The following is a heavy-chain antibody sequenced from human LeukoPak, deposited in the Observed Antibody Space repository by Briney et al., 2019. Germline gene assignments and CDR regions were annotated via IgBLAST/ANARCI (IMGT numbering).Heavy chain of an antibody. V-gene: IGHV1-69*13. Sequence: GASVKVSCKASGGTFSSYAISWVRQAPGQGLEWMGGIIPIFGTANYAQKFQGRVTITADESTSTAYMELSSLRSEDTAVYYCAGYCSGGSCYFYYYYGMDVWGQGTTVTV. D-gene: IGHD2-15*01. CDR3: AGYCSGGSCYFYYYYGMDV. CDR1: GGTFSSYA. CDR2: IIPIFGTA. J-gene: IGHJ6*02.